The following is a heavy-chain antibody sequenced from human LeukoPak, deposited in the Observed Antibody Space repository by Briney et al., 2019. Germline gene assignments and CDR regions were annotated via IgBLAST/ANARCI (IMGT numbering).Heavy chain of an antibody. J-gene: IGHJ4*02. CDR3: ARDQRDYDYLDY. D-gene: IGHD2-21*01. Sequence: GGSLRLSCAASGFTFSSYAMSWVRQAPGKGLEWVSVIYSGGSTYYADSVKGRFTISRDNSKNTLYLQMNSLRDEDTAVYYCARDQRDYDYLDYWGQGTLVTVSS. CDR2: IYSGGST. CDR1: GFTFSSYA. V-gene: IGHV3-66*01.